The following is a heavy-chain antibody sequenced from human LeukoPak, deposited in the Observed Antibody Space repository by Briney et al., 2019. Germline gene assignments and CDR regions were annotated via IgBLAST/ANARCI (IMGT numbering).Heavy chain of an antibody. Sequence: GGSLRLSCAASGLTVSSNYMSWVRQAPGKGLEWVANIKQDGSEKYYVDSVKGRFTISRDNAKNSLYLQMNSLRAEDTAVYYCARGRGNSSPLDPWGQGTLVTVSS. CDR2: IKQDGSEK. CDR3: ARGRGNSSPLDP. V-gene: IGHV3-7*01. CDR1: GLTVSSNY. D-gene: IGHD1/OR15-1a*01. J-gene: IGHJ5*02.